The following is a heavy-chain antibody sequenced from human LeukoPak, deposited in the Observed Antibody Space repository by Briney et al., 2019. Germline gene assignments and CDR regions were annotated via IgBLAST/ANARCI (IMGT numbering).Heavy chain of an antibody. V-gene: IGHV1-69*06. CDR2: IIPIFGTA. CDR3: ATGNLYYYDSTWAFDI. J-gene: IGHJ3*02. Sequence: ASVKVSCKASGGTFSSYAISWVRQAPGQGLEWMGGIIPIFGTANYAQKFQGRVTITADKSTSTAYMELSSLRSEDTAVYYCATGNLYYYDSTWAFDIWGQGTMVTVSS. CDR1: GGTFSSYA. D-gene: IGHD3-22*01.